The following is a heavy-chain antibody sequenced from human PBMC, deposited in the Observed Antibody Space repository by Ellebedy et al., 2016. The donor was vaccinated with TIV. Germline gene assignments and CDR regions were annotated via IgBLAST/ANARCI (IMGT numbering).Heavy chain of an antibody. V-gene: IGHV3-30*19. CDR1: GFTFSTYG. J-gene: IGHJ6*02. Sequence: GESLKISCVASGFTFSTYGMHWVRQAPGKGLEWVAAISHDGSNEHYADSVKGRFTISRDSSKNTLYLQMNSLRPEDTAVYYTTVWVGGMDVWGQGTTVTVSS. D-gene: IGHD4-17*01. CDR2: ISHDGSNE. CDR3: TVWVGGMDV.